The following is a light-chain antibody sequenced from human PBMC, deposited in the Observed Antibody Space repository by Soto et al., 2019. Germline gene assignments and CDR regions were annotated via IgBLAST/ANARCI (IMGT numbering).Light chain of an antibody. CDR2: EGN. CDR3: CSYSDSSTFQGV. J-gene: IGLJ2*01. CDR1: SSDVGSDNL. V-gene: IGLV2-23*03. Sequence: QSVLTQPASVSGSPGQSITISCTGTSSDVGSDNLVSWYQQHPGKPPKLMIYEGNKRASGVSNRFSGSKSGNTCSQTISGLQAEDEVEYYFCSYSDSSTFQGVFGGGTKLTVL.